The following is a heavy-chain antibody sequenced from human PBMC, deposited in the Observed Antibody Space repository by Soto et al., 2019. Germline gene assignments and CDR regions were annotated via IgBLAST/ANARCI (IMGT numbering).Heavy chain of an antibody. D-gene: IGHD6-6*01. CDR1: GGTFSSYA. CDR3: ARGIAARPWWFDP. CDR2: IIPIFGTA. Sequence: SVKVSCKASGGTFSSYAISWVRQAPGQGLEWMGGIIPIFGTANYAQKFQGRVTITADESTSTAYMELSSLRSEDTAVYYCARGIAARPWWFDPWGQETLVTVSS. V-gene: IGHV1-69*13. J-gene: IGHJ5*02.